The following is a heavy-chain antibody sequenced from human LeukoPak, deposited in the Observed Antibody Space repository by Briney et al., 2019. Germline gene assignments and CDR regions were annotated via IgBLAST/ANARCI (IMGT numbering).Heavy chain of an antibody. J-gene: IGHJ4*02. CDR3: ARQYCSGVSCYDY. CDR2: IIPIFGTA. V-gene: IGHV1-69*01. CDR1: GGTFSSYA. Sequence: SVKVSCKASGGTFSSYAISWVRQAPGQGLEWMGGIIPIFGTANYAQKFQGRVTITADESTSTAYMELSSLRSEDTAVYYCARQYCSGVSCYDYWGQGTLVTVSS. D-gene: IGHD2-15*01.